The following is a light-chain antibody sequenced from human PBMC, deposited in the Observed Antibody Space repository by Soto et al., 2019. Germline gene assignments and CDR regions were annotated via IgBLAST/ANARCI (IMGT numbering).Light chain of an antibody. V-gene: IGKV1-5*01. CDR2: DAS. Sequence: IRVTQSRPSVCASTRDIVSITCRASQGISSWLAWYQQKPGKAPKLLIYDASSLESGVPSRFSGSGSGTEFTLTISSLQPDDFATYYCQQYNSYPWTFGQGTKVDI. J-gene: IGKJ1*01. CDR3: QQYNSYPWT. CDR1: QGISSW.